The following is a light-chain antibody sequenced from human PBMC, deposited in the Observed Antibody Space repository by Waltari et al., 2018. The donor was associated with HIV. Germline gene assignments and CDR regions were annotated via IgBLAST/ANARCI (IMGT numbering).Light chain of an antibody. CDR3: SSYGGGNTVL. CDR1: SSDVGSFKY. V-gene: IGLV2-8*01. Sequence: QSALTQPPSASGSPGQSVTISCTRTSSDVGSFKYLSWYQQHPGKAPKLMIYDVTKWPSGVPDRFSGSKSGNTASLTVSGLQAEDEADYYCSSYGGGNTVLFGGGTRLTVL. J-gene: IGLJ3*02. CDR2: DVT.